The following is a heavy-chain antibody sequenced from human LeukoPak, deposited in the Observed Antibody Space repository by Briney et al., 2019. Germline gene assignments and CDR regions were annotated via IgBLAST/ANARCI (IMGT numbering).Heavy chain of an antibody. J-gene: IGHJ5*02. D-gene: IGHD2-2*01. CDR3: ARDFSCSSTSCLGDWFDP. CDR2: ISYDGSNK. Sequence: GGSLRLSCAASGFTFSSYAMHWVRQAPGKGLEWVAVISYDGSNKYYADSVKGRFTISRDNSKNTLYLQMNSLRAEDTAVYYCARDFSCSSTSCLGDWFDPWGQGTLVTVSS. CDR1: GFTFSSYA. V-gene: IGHV3-30-3*01.